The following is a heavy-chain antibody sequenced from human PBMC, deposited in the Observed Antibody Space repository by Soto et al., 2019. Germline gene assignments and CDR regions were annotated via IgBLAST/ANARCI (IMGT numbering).Heavy chain of an antibody. V-gene: IGHV3-11*01. J-gene: IGHJ5*02. Sequence: GGSLRLSCAASGFTFSDYYMSWIRQAPGKGLEWVSYISSSGASIYYADSVKGRFTISRDNAEHSLSLQMNSLRAEDTAVYYCVGGGWSSSGGIAASWGQGTLVTVS. CDR1: GFTFSDYY. CDR2: ISSSGASI. CDR3: VGGGWSSSGGIAAS. D-gene: IGHD6-13*01.